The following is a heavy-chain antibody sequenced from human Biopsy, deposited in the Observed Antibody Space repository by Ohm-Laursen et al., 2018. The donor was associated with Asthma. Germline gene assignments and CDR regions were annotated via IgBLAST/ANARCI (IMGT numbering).Heavy chain of an antibody. V-gene: IGHV4-31*03. D-gene: IGHD3-22*01. CDR2: IYHSGST. J-gene: IGHJ4*02. Sequence: TLSLTCTVSYGSITSGGYYWTWIRQHPRKGLEWIGFIYHSGSTYYNPSLKSRVSISIDTSKNQFSLKLSSVTAADTAVYYYARAQDYYDSRGYYRSFDYWGQGTLVTVSS. CDR3: ARAQDYYDSRGYYRSFDY. CDR1: YGSITSGGYY.